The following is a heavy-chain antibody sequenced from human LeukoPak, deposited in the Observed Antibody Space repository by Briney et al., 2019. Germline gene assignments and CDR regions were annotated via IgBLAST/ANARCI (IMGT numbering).Heavy chain of an antibody. CDR1: GGTFSSYA. CDR2: IIPIFGTA. V-gene: IGHV1-69*13. J-gene: IGHJ4*02. D-gene: IGHD3-3*01. Sequence: SVKVSCKASGGTFSSYAISWVRQAPGQGLEWMGGIIPIFGTANYAQKFQGRVTITADESTSTAYMELSGLRSEDTAVYYCARDAPDFWSGSSDYWGQGTLVTVSS. CDR3: ARDAPDFWSGSSDY.